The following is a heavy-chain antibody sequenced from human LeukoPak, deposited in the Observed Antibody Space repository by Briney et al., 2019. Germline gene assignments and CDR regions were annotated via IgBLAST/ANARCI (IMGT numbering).Heavy chain of an antibody. D-gene: IGHD6-19*01. CDR3: ARLLQGVAGTWGY. CDR1: GYSFTTYW. Sequence: GESLKISCKASGYSFTTYWIAWVRQMPGKGLEWMGMIYPGDSDTRYSPSFQGQITISVDKSISIAHLQWSSLKASDTAMYYCARLLQGVAGTWGYWGQGTLVTV. CDR2: IYPGDSDT. J-gene: IGHJ1*01. V-gene: IGHV5-51*01.